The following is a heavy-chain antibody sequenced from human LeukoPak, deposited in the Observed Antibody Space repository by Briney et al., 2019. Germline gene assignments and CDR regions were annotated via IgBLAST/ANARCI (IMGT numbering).Heavy chain of an antibody. J-gene: IGHJ4*02. D-gene: IGHD3-10*01. CDR2: INWNGGST. CDR3: ARFRDYGSGSSYFDY. CDR1: GFTVSSNS. V-gene: IGHV3-20*04. Sequence: PGGSLRLSCTVSGFTVSSNSMSWVRQAPGKGLEWVSGINWNGGSTGYADSVKGRFTISRDNAKNSLYLQMNSLRAEDTALYYCARFRDYGSGSSYFDYWGQGTLVTVSS.